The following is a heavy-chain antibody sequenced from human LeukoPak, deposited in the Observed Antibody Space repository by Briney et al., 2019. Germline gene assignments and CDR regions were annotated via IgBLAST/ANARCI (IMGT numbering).Heavy chain of an antibody. CDR1: GYSFTSYW. D-gene: IGHD5-18*01. CDR3: ARQTAMGRSGDY. J-gene: IGHJ4*02. CDR2: IDPSDSAT. V-gene: IGHV5-51*01. Sequence: GESLKISCKASGYSFTSYWIGWVRHMPGKVLEWMGIIDPSDSATRYTPSFQGQVTISVDESLTTAYLQWTSLKASDTAMYYCARQTAMGRSGDYWGQGTQVTVSS.